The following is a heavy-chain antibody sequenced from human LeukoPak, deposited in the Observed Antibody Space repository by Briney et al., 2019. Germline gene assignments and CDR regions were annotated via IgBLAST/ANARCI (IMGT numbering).Heavy chain of an antibody. CDR1: GFTFSSYG. V-gene: IGHV3-33*06. J-gene: IGHJ4*02. Sequence: GGSLRLSCAASGFTFSSYGMHWVRQAPGKGLEWVAVIWYDGSNKYYADSVKGRFTISRDNSRDMLYLQIDSLRAEDTAIYFCAKDGPWRPAAEWGQGVLLTVSS. CDR3: AKDGPWRPAAE. D-gene: IGHD2-2*01. CDR2: IWYDGSNK.